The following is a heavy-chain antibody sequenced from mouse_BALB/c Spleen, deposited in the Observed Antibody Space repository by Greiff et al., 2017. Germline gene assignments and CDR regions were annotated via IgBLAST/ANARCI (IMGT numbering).Heavy chain of an antibody. D-gene: IGHD1-1*01. J-gene: IGHJ4*01. Sequence: VQLQQSAAELARPGASVKMSCKASGYTFTSYTMHWVKQRPGQGLEWIGYINPSSGYTEYNQKFKDKTTLTADKSSSTAYMQLSSLTSEDSAVYYCAGDYGSSYAMDYWGQGTSVTVSS. V-gene: IGHV1-4*02. CDR3: AGDYGSSYAMDY. CDR2: INPSSGYT. CDR1: GYTFTSYT.